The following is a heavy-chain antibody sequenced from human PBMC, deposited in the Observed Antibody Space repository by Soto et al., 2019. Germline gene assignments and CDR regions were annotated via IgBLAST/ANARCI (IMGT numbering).Heavy chain of an antibody. J-gene: IGHJ4*02. Sequence: ASVKVSCKASGFTFTSTAFQWVRQARGQRLEWIGWIAVGSGYTNYAQRFQDRVTLSRDMSTATTYMELSRLTSEDTAIYYCAADATAWQQMVPSDYWGQGTLVAVSS. CDR2: IAVGSGYT. V-gene: IGHV1-58*01. D-gene: IGHD2-8*01. CDR1: GFTFTSTA. CDR3: AADATAWQQMVPSDY.